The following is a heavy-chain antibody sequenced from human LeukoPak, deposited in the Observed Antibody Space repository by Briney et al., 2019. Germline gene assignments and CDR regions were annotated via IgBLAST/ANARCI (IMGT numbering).Heavy chain of an antibody. V-gene: IGHV4-34*01. Sequence: SETLSLTCAVYGESFNDYYWSWIRQPPGKGLEWIGEINHRGRTNYNPSLKSRVTISVDTSKNQFSLRLSSVTAADTAMYYCARVDYGDYSKDFDYWGQGILVTVS. D-gene: IGHD4-17*01. CDR3: ARVDYGDYSKDFDY. J-gene: IGHJ4*02. CDR1: GESFNDYY. CDR2: INHRGRT.